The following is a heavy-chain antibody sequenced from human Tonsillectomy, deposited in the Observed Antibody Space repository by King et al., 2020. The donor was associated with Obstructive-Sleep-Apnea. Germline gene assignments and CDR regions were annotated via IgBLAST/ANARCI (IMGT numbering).Heavy chain of an antibody. Sequence: QLVQSGAEVKKPGASVKVSCKASGYTFTTYYMHWVRQAPGQGLEWMGIINPRGGSTSYAQKFQGRVTMTRDTSTNTVYMELSSLRSEDTAVYYCARGYSARWFGSGGYNNSVYGMDVWGQGTTVTVSS. J-gene: IGHJ6*02. CDR2: INPRGGST. D-gene: IGHD3-10*01. V-gene: IGHV1-46*01. CDR1: GYTFTTYY. CDR3: ARGYSARWFGSGGYNNSVYGMDV.